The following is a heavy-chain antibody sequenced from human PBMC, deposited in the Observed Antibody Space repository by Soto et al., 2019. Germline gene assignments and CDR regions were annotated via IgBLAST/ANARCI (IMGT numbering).Heavy chain of an antibody. CDR3: AKARSWFDP. CDR2: INPNGGST. Sequence: QVQLVQSGPEVKKPGASVKISCKASGSTFITYYIHWVRQAPGQGLEWMGVINPNGGSTDYAQKFQGRVTMTRDTSTSTVYLELSSLRSEDTAVYYCAKARSWFDPWGQGTLVTVSS. J-gene: IGHJ5*02. CDR1: GSTFITYY. V-gene: IGHV1-46*01.